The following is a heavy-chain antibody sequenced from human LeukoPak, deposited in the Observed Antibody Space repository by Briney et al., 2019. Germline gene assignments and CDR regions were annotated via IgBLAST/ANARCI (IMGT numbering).Heavy chain of an antibody. J-gene: IGHJ4*02. Sequence: GGSLRLSCAASGFTFSSYAVSWVRQAPGKGLEWVSAISGSGGSTYYADSVKGRFTISRDNSKNTLYLQMNSLRAEDTAVYYCAKGIRGAAAGTIDYWGQGTLVTVSS. CDR1: GFTFSSYA. CDR3: AKGIRGAAAGTIDY. D-gene: IGHD6-13*01. V-gene: IGHV3-23*01. CDR2: ISGSGGST.